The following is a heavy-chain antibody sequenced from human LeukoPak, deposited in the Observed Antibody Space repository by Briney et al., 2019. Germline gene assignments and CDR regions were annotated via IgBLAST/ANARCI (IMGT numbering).Heavy chain of an antibody. J-gene: IGHJ3*02. CDR2: ISGSGGST. Sequence: GGSLRLSCAASGFTFSSYAMSWVRQAPGKGLEWVSAISGSGGSTYYADSVKGRFTISRDNSKNTLYLQMNSLRAEDTAVYYCANPKNYYDSSGYRRDAFDIWGQGTMVTVSS. CDR1: GFTFSSYA. D-gene: IGHD3-22*01. CDR3: ANPKNYYDSSGYRRDAFDI. V-gene: IGHV3-23*01.